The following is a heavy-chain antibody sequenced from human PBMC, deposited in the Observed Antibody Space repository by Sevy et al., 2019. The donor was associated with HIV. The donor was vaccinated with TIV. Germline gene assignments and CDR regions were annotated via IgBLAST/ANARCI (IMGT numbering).Heavy chain of an antibody. CDR3: AKQYYYDSSGYYGGAFDI. CDR1: EFTFSSYA. V-gene: IGHV3-23*01. Sequence: GGSLRLSCAASEFTFSSYAMSWVRQAPGKGLEWVSAISGSGGSTYYADSVKGRFTISRDNSKNTLYLQMNSLRAEDTAVYYCAKQYYYDSSGYYGGAFDIWGQGTMVTVSS. J-gene: IGHJ3*02. D-gene: IGHD3-22*01. CDR2: ISGSGGST.